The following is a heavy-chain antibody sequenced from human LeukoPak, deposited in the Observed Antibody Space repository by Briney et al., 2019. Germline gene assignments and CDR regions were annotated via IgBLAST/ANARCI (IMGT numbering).Heavy chain of an antibody. D-gene: IGHD7-27*01. Sequence: ASVKVSCKASGYTFTGYYMHWVRQAPGQGLEWMGWINPNSGGTNYAQKFQGRVTMTRDTSISTVYMELSRLKSDDTAVYYCARAWGRAWFDPWGQGTLVTVPS. CDR1: GYTFTGYY. CDR2: INPNSGGT. V-gene: IGHV1-2*02. CDR3: ARAWGRAWFDP. J-gene: IGHJ5*02.